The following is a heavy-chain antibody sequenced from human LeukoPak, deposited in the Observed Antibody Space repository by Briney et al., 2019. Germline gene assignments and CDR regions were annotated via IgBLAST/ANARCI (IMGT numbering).Heavy chain of an antibody. V-gene: IGHV3-20*04. Sequence: GGSLRLSCAASGFTFDDYGMSWVRQAPGKGLEWVSGINWNGGSTGYADSVKGRFTISRDNSKNTLYLQMNSLRAEDTAVYYCAKNFWSGFGFDYWGQGTLVTVSS. J-gene: IGHJ4*02. D-gene: IGHD3-3*01. CDR1: GFTFDDYG. CDR3: AKNFWSGFGFDY. CDR2: INWNGGST.